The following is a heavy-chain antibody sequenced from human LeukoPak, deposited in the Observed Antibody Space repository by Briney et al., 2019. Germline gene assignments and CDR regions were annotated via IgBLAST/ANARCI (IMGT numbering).Heavy chain of an antibody. CDR3: ARGSHRYYGSGSYPSTPFDY. Sequence: ASVKVSCKASGGTFSSYAISWVRQAPGQGLEWMGGIIPIFGTANYAQKFQGRVTITADESTSTAYMGLSSLRSEDTAVYYCARGSHRYYGSGSYPSTPFDYWGQGTLVTVSS. V-gene: IGHV1-69*13. D-gene: IGHD3-10*01. CDR2: IIPIFGTA. J-gene: IGHJ4*02. CDR1: GGTFSSYA.